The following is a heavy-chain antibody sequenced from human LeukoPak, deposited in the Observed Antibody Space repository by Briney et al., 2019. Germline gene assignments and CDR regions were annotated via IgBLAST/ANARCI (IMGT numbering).Heavy chain of an antibody. D-gene: IGHD1-1*01. CDR3: ARAANWNDGGFDY. CDR2: ISYDGSNK. Sequence: PGGSLRLSCAASGFTFRSYVIHWVRQAPGKGLEWVAVISYDGSNKYYADSVKGRFTIPRDNSKNTVYLQMNSLRAEDTAVYYCARAANWNDGGFDYWGQGTLVTVSS. V-gene: IGHV3-30*04. J-gene: IGHJ4*02. CDR1: GFTFRSYV.